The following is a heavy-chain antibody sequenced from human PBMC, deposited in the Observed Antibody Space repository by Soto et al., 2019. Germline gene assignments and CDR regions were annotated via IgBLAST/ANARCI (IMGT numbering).Heavy chain of an antibody. D-gene: IGHD6-19*01. CDR2: IYYSGST. CDR3: ARTPAYSSGWSYFQH. V-gene: IGHV4-39*07. CDR1: GGSISSSSYY. J-gene: IGHJ1*01. Sequence: PSETLSLTCTVSGGSISSSSYYWGWIRQPPGKGLEWIGSIYYSGSTYYNPSLKSRVTISVDTSKNQFSLKLSSVTAADTAVYYCARTPAYSSGWSYFQHWGQGTLVTVSS.